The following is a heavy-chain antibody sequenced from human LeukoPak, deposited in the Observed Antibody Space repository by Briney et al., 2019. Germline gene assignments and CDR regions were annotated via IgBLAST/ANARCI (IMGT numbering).Heavy chain of an antibody. CDR3: AKTSIAAAGAYFDY. J-gene: IGHJ4*02. CDR1: GFTFSSYG. V-gene: IGHV3-30*02. Sequence: GGTLRLSCAASGFTFSSYGMSWVRQAPGKGLEWVAFIRYDGSNKYYADSVKGRFTISRDNSKNTLYLQMNSLRAEDTAVYYCAKTSIAAAGAYFDYWGQGTLVTVSS. CDR2: IRYDGSNK. D-gene: IGHD6-13*01.